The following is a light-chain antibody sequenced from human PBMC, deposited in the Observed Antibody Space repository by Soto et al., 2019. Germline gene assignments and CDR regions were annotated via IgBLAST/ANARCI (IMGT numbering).Light chain of an antibody. V-gene: IGLV2-14*03. Sequence: QSVLTQPASVSGSPEQSITISCTGTSSDIGGLYNYVSWYQQHPGKAPKLLIYDVNDRPSGVSDRFSGSKSGNTASLTISGLQAEDEADYFCSAYSSGATHVVFGGGTKLTVL. J-gene: IGLJ2*01. CDR2: DVN. CDR1: SSDIGGLYNY. CDR3: SAYSSGATHVV.